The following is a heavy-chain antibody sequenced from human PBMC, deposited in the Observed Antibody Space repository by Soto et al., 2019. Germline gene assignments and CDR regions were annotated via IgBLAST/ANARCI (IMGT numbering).Heavy chain of an antibody. CDR3: ARRTAVAGIGWFDP. V-gene: IGHV4-59*05. Sequence: SETLSLTCAVYGGSISSYNWSWIRHPRVKGWEWIRSIYYRGSTHYNPSLKSRVTQSVDTSKTQFSLKLSSVTAADTAVFYWARRTAVAGIGWFDPWGQGTLVTVSS. J-gene: IGHJ5*02. D-gene: IGHD6-19*01. CDR2: IYYRGST. CDR1: GGSISSYN.